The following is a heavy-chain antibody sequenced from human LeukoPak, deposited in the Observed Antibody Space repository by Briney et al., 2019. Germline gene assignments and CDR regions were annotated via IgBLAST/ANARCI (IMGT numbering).Heavy chain of an antibody. CDR1: GGTFSSYA. Sequence: SVKVSCKASGGTFSSYAISWVRQAPGQGLEWMGGIIPIFGTANYAQKFQGRVTITADESTSTAYMELSSLRSENTAVYYCARDGCSGYQGGPGFDYWGQGTLVTVSS. V-gene: IGHV1-69*01. CDR2: IIPIFGTA. CDR3: ARDGCSGYQGGPGFDY. D-gene: IGHD5-12*01. J-gene: IGHJ4*02.